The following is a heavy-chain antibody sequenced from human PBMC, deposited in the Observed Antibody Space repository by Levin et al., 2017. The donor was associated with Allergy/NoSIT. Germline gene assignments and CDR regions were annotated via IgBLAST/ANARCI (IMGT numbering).Heavy chain of an antibody. V-gene: IGHV3-30-3*01. CDR2: ISYDGSNK. Sequence: GGSLRLSCAASGFTFSSYAMHWVRQAPGKGLEWVAVISYDGSNKYYADSVKGRFTISRDNSKNTLYLQMNSLRAEDTAVYFCAGYSSGYDFVNDYWGQGTLVTVSS. CDR1: GFTFSSYA. CDR3: AGYSSGYDFVNDY. J-gene: IGHJ4*02. D-gene: IGHD3-22*01.